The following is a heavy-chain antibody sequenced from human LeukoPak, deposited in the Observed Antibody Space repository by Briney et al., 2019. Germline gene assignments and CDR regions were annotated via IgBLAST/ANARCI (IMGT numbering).Heavy chain of an antibody. Sequence: PGGSLRPSCVASGFTFSNSWMSWVRQTPGKGLEWIGRIKTKTDGGTTDYAAPVRGRFTISRDDSKNTLYLQMNSLTTEDTAIYYCGTGSAFDVWGQGTMVTVSS. CDR1: GFTFSNSW. CDR2: IKTKTDGGTT. CDR3: GTGSAFDV. J-gene: IGHJ3*01. V-gene: IGHV3-15*01.